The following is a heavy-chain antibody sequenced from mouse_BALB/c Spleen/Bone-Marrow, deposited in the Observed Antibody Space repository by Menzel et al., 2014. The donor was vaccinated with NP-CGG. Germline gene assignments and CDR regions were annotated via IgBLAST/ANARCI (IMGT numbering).Heavy chain of an antibody. CDR3: AREKGLRRGAMDY. D-gene: IGHD2-12*01. Sequence: VQLQQSGAELVRPGTSVKVSCKASGYAFTNYLIEWVKQRPGQGLEWIGVINPGSGGTNYNEKFKGKATPTADKSSSTAYMQLSSLTSDDSAVYFCAREKGLRRGAMDYWGQGTSVTGSS. CDR1: GYAFTNYL. J-gene: IGHJ4*01. V-gene: IGHV1-54*01. CDR2: INPGSGGT.